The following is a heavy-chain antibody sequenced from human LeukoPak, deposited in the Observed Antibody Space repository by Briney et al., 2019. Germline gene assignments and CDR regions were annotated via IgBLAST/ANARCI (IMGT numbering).Heavy chain of an antibody. Sequence: GGSLRLSCSASGFIFSNYWMTWVRQAPGKGLEWVANIKQDGSERYYVDSVKGRFTISRDNAKKSLYLQMNSLRAEDTAVYFCARDMIILQSWGQGTLVTVSS. D-gene: IGHD3-16*01. CDR2: IKQDGSER. J-gene: IGHJ5*02. CDR1: GFIFSNYW. CDR3: ARDMIILQS. V-gene: IGHV3-7*04.